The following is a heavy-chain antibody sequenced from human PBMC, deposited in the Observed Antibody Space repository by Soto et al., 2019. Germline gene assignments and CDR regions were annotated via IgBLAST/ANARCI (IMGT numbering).Heavy chain of an antibody. Sequence: PSESLSLACSVSVRSVRSNYWSWIRQSPDKGLEWLGYVFYGGTDYNPSLGGRVSMSVETSKSQFSLKLTSVTVADTAVYYCASYRGALYFESWGPGILVTVSS. CDR1: VRSVRSNY. D-gene: IGHD3-16*01. V-gene: IGHV4-59*02. CDR3: ASYRGALYFES. CDR2: VFYGGT. J-gene: IGHJ4*02.